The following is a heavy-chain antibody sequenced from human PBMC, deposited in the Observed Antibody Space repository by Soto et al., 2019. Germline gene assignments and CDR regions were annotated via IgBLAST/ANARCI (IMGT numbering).Heavy chain of an antibody. CDR1: GDSVSSNSAA. CDR3: ARGTEVQQLPVYYYYYGMDV. J-gene: IGHJ6*02. D-gene: IGHD6-13*01. CDR2: TYYRSKWYN. Sequence: SQTLSLTCAISGDSVSSNSAAWNWIRQSPSRGLEWLGRTYYRSKWYNDYAVSVKSRITINPDTSKNQFSLQLNSVTPEDTAVYYCARGTEVQQLPVYYYYYGMDVWGQGTTVTVSS. V-gene: IGHV6-1*01.